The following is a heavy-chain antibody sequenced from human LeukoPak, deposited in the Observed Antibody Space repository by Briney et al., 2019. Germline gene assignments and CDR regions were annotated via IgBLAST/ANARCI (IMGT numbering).Heavy chain of an antibody. V-gene: IGHV5-51*01. Sequence: GESLKISCKGSGYSFTGYWIGWVRQMPGKGLEWMGIIYPGDSDTRYSPSFQGQVTISADKSTSTAYLQWSSLKASDTAMYYCARAGDSSGYYYHYWGQGTLVTVSS. J-gene: IGHJ4*02. CDR3: ARAGDSSGYYYHY. CDR1: GYSFTGYW. CDR2: IYPGDSDT. D-gene: IGHD3-22*01.